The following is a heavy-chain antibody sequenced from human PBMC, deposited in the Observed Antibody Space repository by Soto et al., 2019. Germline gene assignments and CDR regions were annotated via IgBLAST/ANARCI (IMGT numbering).Heavy chain of an antibody. Sequence: GGSLRLSCAVSGLTFSSFEMDWVRQAAGKGPEWISYISRGATTTYYADSVRGRFTISRDDAENPVFLQMDSLRVEDTAIYFCATRSTDYYFYWGQGTLVTVSS. V-gene: IGHV3-48*03. J-gene: IGHJ4*02. D-gene: IGHD3-9*01. CDR3: ATRSTDYYFY. CDR1: GLTFSSFE. CDR2: ISRGATTT.